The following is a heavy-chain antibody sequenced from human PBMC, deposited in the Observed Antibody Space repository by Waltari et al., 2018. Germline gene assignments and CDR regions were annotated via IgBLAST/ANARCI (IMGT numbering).Heavy chain of an antibody. CDR1: GFTFSSYS. Sequence: EVQLVESGGGLVKPGGSLRLSCAASGFTFSSYSMNWVRQAPGKGLEWVSSISSSSSYIYYADSVKGRFTISRDNAKNSLYLQMNSLRAEDTAVYYCARDRLKSAIGFGELSYYYGMDVWGQGTTVTVSS. D-gene: IGHD3-10*01. CDR3: ARDRLKSAIGFGELSYYYGMDV. CDR2: ISSSSSYI. V-gene: IGHV3-21*01. J-gene: IGHJ6*02.